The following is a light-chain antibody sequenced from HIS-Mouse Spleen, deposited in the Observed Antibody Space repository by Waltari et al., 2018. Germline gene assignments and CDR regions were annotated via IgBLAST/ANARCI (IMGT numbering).Light chain of an antibody. CDR1: ALPKKY. J-gene: IGLJ2*01. CDR2: EDS. Sequence: SYELTQPPSVSVSPGQTARITCSGDALPKKYAYWYQQKSGQAPVLVIYEDSKRPSGIPVIFSGASSGTMATLTTSGAQVEDEADYYCYSTDSSGNHRVFGGGTKLTVL. V-gene: IGLV3-10*01. CDR3: YSTDSSGNHRV.